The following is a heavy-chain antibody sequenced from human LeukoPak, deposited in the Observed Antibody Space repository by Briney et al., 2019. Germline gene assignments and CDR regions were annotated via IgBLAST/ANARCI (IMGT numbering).Heavy chain of an antibody. D-gene: IGHD3-3*01. CDR3: ASLFTSGYNPLWFDP. V-gene: IGHV1-69*01. J-gene: IGHJ5*02. CDR2: IIPIFGTA. CDR1: GGXFSSYA. Sequence: ASVKVSCKASGGXFSSYAISWVRQAPGQGLEWMGGIIPIFGTANYAQKFQSRVTITADESTSTAYMELSSLRSEDTAVYYCASLFTSGYNPLWFDPWGQGTLVTVSS.